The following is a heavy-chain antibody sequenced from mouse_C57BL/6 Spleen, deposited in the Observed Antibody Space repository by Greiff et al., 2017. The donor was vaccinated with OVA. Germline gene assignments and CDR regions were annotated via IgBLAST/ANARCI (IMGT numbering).Heavy chain of an antibody. V-gene: IGHV1-52*01. CDR3: ARWSRDDYDYYAMDD. Sequence: VQLKQPGAELVRPGSSVKLSCKASGYTFTSYWMHWVKQRPIQGLEWIGNIDPSDSEPHYNQKFKDKATLTVDKSSSTAYMQLSSLTSEDSAVYYCARWSRDDYDYYAMDDWGQGTSVTVSS. J-gene: IGHJ4*01. D-gene: IGHD2-4*01. CDR2: IDPSDSEP. CDR1: GYTFTSYW.